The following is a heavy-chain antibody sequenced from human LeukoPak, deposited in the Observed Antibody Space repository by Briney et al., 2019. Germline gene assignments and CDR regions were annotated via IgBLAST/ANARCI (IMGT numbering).Heavy chain of an antibody. Sequence: GGSLRLSCAASGFTFSSYGMHWVRQAPGKGLEWVAVIWYDGSNKYYADSVKGRFTISRDNSKNTLYLQMNSLRAEDTAVYYCARERGYTGPFDYWGQGTLVTVSS. CDR1: GFTFSSYG. CDR2: IWYDGSNK. J-gene: IGHJ4*02. CDR3: ARERGYTGPFDY. D-gene: IGHD3-16*02. V-gene: IGHV3-33*08.